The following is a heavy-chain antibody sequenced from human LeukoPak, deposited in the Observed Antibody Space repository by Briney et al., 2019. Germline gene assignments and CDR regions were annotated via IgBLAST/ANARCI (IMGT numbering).Heavy chain of an antibody. CDR2: FDPEDGET. V-gene: IGHV1-24*01. D-gene: IGHD1-26*01. J-gene: IGHJ4*02. Sequence: ASVKVSCKVSGYTLTELSMHWVRQAPGKGLEWMGGFDPEDGETIYAQKFQGRVTMTEDTSTDTAYMELSSLRSEDTAVYYCATVTYSGSYYGGFFDYWGQGTLVTVSS. CDR1: GYTLTELS. CDR3: ATVTYSGSYYGGFFDY.